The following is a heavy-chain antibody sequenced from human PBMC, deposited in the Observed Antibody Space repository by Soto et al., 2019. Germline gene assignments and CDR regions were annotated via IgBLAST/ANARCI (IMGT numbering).Heavy chain of an antibody. CDR2: INHSGST. D-gene: IGHD3-3*01. CDR3: ARGRRRITIFGVVSGPEYYFDY. J-gene: IGHJ4*02. CDR1: GGSFSGYY. V-gene: IGHV4-34*01. Sequence: SETLSLTCAVYGGSFSGYYWSWIRQPPGKGLEWIGEINHSGSTNYNPSLKSRVTISVDTSKNQFSLKPSSVTAADTAVYYCARGRRRITIFGVVSGPEYYFDYWGQGTLVTVS.